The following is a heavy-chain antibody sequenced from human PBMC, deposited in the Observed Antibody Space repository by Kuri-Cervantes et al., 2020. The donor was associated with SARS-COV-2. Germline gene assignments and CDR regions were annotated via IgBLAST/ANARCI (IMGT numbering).Heavy chain of an antibody. CDR1: GFIFSRYG. D-gene: IGHD6-19*01. J-gene: IGHJ4*02. CDR2: IGYDGSRN. CDR3: AKEGSSGWYGGD. Sequence: GESLKISCEASGFIFSRYGMHWVRQAPGKGLEWVAAIGYDGSRNHYSDSLKGRFTISRDNSQNTVYLQMSTLRDDDTAVYYCAKEGSSGWYGGDWGQGALVTVSS. V-gene: IGHV3-30*18.